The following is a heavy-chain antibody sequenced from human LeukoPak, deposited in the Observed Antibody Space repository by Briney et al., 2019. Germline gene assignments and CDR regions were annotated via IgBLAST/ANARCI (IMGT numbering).Heavy chain of an antibody. Sequence: GGSLRLSCAASGFTFSSYGMHWVRQAPGKGLEWVAFIRYDGSNKYYADSVKGRFTISRDNSKNTLYLQMNSLRAEDTAVYYCAKELEMATTMLPFDYWGQGTLLTVSS. CDR1: GFTFSSYG. CDR3: AKELEMATTMLPFDY. D-gene: IGHD5-24*01. CDR2: IRYDGSNK. V-gene: IGHV3-30*02. J-gene: IGHJ4*02.